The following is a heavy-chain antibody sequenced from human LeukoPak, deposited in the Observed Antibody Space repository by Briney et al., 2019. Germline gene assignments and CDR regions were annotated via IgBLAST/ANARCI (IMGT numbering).Heavy chain of an antibody. CDR2: INSDGSST. J-gene: IGHJ4*02. CDR1: GFTFSSYW. CDR3: ARCLIMGGAPEY. D-gene: IGHD3-16*01. V-gene: IGHV3-74*01. Sequence: GGSPRLSCAASGFTFSSYWTHWVRQAPGKGLLCVSRINSDGSSTSYADSVKGRFTISRDNAKNTLYLQMNSLRAEDTAVYYCARCLIMGGAPEYWGQGTLVTVSS.